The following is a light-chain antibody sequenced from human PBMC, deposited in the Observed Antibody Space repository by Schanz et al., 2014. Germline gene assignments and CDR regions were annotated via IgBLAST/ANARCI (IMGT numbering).Light chain of an antibody. Sequence: QSAMTQPASVSGSPGQAITISCTGTSSDVGNYNLVSWYQQHPGKAPKLMIYEGTKRPSGVPDRFSGSKSGNTASLTISGLQAEDEADYYCCSYAGDNTLRFGGGTKLTVL. V-gene: IGLV2-23*01. CDR3: CSYAGDNTLR. CDR1: SSDVGNYNL. J-gene: IGLJ3*02. CDR2: EGT.